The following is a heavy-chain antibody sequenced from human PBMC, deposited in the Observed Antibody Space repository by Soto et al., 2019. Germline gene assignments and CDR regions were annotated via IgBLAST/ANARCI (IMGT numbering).Heavy chain of an antibody. D-gene: IGHD3-3*01. V-gene: IGHV4-31*03. CDR1: GGSISSGGYY. CDR3: ARTYYDFWSGYQIFDY. J-gene: IGHJ4*02. CDR2: IYYSGST. Sequence: SETLSLTCTVSGGSISSGGYYWSWIRQHPGKGLEWIGYIYYSGSTYYNPSLKSRVTISVDTSKNQFSLKLSSVTAADTAVYYCARTYYDFWSGYQIFDYWGQGTLVTVSS.